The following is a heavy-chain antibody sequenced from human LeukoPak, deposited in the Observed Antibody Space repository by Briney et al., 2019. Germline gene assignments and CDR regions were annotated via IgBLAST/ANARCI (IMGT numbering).Heavy chain of an antibody. J-gene: IGHJ2*01. CDR1: GYTSATSW. CDR3: ARRSVAGVWNFGL. Sequence: PGESLKISCQGSGYTSATSWIGWVRQMPGKGLEWRGILYPDISDTRYNPSLQGHVTISVDTSISTTYLQWYSLKVSDTGIYYCARRSVAGVWNFGLWGPGTLVTVSS. CDR2: LYPDISDT. V-gene: IGHV5-51*01. D-gene: IGHD6-19*01.